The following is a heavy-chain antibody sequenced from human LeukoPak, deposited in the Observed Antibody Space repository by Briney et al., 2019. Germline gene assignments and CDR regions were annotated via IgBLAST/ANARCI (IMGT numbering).Heavy chain of an antibody. CDR3: AREGRWELLASEAKFFDY. CDR1: GYTFTGYY. Sequence: GASVKVSCKASGYTFTGYYMHWVRQAPGQGLEWMGWINPNSGGTNYAQKFQGWVTMTRDTSISTAYMELSRLRSDDTAVYYCAREGRWELLASEAKFFDYWGQGTLVTVSS. D-gene: IGHD1-26*01. V-gene: IGHV1-2*04. J-gene: IGHJ4*02. CDR2: INPNSGGT.